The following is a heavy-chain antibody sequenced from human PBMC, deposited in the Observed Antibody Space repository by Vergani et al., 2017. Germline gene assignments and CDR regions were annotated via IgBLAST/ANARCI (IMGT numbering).Heavy chain of an antibody. J-gene: IGHJ4*02. V-gene: IGHV3-30-3*01. CDR2: ISYDGSNK. Sequence: QVQLVESGGGVVQPGRSLRLSCAASGFTFSSYAMHWVRQAPGTGLEWVAVISYDGSNKYYADSVKGRFTISRDNSKNTLYLQMNSLRAEDTAVYYCARDRGGFLLWFGESFDYWGQGTLVTVSS. CDR1: GFTFSSYA. CDR3: ARDRGGFLLWFGESFDY. D-gene: IGHD3-10*01.